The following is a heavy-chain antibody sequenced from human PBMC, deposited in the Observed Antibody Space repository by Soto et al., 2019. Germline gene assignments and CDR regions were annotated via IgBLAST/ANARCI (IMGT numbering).Heavy chain of an antibody. CDR1: GGSISSYY. V-gene: IGHV4-59*08. J-gene: IGHJ6*03. CDR2: IYYSGST. Sequence: SETLSLTCTVSGGSISSYYWSWIRQPPGKGLEWIGYIYYSGSTNYNPSLKSRVTISVDTSKNQFSLKLSSVTAADTAVYYCARHICSSTSCYDNYYYYYYMDVWGKGTTVTVSS. CDR3: ARHICSSTSCYDNYYYYYYMDV. D-gene: IGHD2-2*01.